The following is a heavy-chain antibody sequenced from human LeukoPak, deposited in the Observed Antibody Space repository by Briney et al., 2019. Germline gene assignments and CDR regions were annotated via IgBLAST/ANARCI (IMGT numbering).Heavy chain of an antibody. CDR3: ARAFGWARYYYYMDV. J-gene: IGHJ6*03. V-gene: IGHV1-2*02. CDR1: GYTFTGYY. D-gene: IGHD3-16*01. CDR2: INPNSGGT. Sequence: ASVKVSCKASGYTFTGYYMHWVRQAPGQGLEWMGWINPNSGGTNYAQKFQGRVTMTRDTSISTAYMELSRLRSDDTAVYYCARAFGWARYYYYMDVWGKGTTVTVSS.